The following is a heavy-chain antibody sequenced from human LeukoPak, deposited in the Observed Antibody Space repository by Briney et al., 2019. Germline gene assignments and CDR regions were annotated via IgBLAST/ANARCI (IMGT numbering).Heavy chain of an antibody. CDR3: ARVGEKGEFDY. CDR2: IKQDGSEK. D-gene: IGHD3-10*01. CDR1: GFTFSSYW. V-gene: IGHV3-7*01. J-gene: IGHJ4*02. Sequence: GGSLRLSCAASGFTFSSYWMTWVRRAPGKGLEWVANIKQDGSEKYYVDSVKVRFTISGDNAKNSLYLQMKSLRAEDTAVYYCARVGEKGEFDYWGQGALVTVSS.